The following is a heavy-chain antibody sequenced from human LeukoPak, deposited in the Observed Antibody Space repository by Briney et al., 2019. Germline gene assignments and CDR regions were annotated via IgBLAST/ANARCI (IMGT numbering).Heavy chain of an antibody. V-gene: IGHV3-23*01. Sequence: GGPLRLSCAASGFTFSGYAMSWVRQAPGKGLEWVSAISGSGGSTYYADSVKGRFTISRDNSKNTLYLQMNSLRAEDTAVYYCAKDFGYNYGYDYWGQGTLVTVSS. CDR2: ISGSGGST. J-gene: IGHJ4*02. CDR3: AKDFGYNYGYDY. CDR1: GFTFSGYA. D-gene: IGHD5-18*01.